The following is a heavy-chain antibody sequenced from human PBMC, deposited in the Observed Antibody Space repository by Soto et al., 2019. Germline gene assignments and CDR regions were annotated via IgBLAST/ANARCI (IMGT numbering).Heavy chain of an antibody. D-gene: IGHD6-19*01. CDR2: ISGPGGST. CDR1: GFIFSNYA. CDR3: ARDERIAVAGTDT. V-gene: IGHV3-23*01. Sequence: EVQLLESGGGLVQPGGSLRLSCEASGFIFSNYAMTWVRQAAGKGLEWVSSISGPGGSTYYADSVQGRFTISRDNSKNTLCRQMHSLRGDDTALYFCARDERIAVAGTDTWGQGILVTVTS. J-gene: IGHJ5*02.